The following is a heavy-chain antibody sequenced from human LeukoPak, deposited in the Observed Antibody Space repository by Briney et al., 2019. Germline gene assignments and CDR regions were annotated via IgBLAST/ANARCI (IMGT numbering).Heavy chain of an antibody. V-gene: IGHV4-38-2*01. CDR3: ARQARYCGGTTCYILDH. J-gene: IGHJ4*02. CDR2: IYNSGYT. CDR1: DYSISSGYH. Sequence: SETVSLTCAVSDYSISSGYHWGWIRQPPGKGLEWIGIIYNSGYTYYNPSLKSRVTMSVDTSKNQFSLKVTSVTAADTAVYYCARQARYCGGTTCYILDHWGQGTLVTVSS. D-gene: IGHD2-2*01.